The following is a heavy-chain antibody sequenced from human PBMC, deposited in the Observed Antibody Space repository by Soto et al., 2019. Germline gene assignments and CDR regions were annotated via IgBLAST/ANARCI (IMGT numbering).Heavy chain of an antibody. V-gene: IGHV3-23*01. CDR2: ISGSGGGT. J-gene: IGHJ4*02. Sequence: GGSLRLSCAASGFTFSSYAMSWVRQAPGKGLEWVSAISGSGGGTYYADSVKGRFTISRDNSKNTLYLQMNSLRAEDTAVYYCAKDRVSSWQIRRDYFDYWGQGTLVTVSS. CDR3: AKDRVSSWQIRRDYFDY. D-gene: IGHD6-13*01. CDR1: GFTFSSYA.